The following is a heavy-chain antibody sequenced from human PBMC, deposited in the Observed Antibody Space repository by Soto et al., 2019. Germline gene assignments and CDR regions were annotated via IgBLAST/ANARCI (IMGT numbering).Heavy chain of an antibody. D-gene: IGHD5-12*01. J-gene: IGHJ4*02. V-gene: IGHV4-39*01. Sequence: SSETLSLTCSVSDDSISSSSYHWGWIRQPPGKGLEWIGTISYSGNTYYKSSLKSRVTISVDTSKNQFSLKLSSVTAADTAVYYCASTRLVATSVWYWGQGTLVTVSS. CDR3: ASTRLVATSVWY. CDR1: DDSISSSSYH. CDR2: ISYSGNT.